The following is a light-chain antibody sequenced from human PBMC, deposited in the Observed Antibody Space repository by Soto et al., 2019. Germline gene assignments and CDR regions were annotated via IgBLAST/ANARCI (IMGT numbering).Light chain of an antibody. CDR1: QSISSW. V-gene: IGKV1-5*01. CDR2: DAS. CDR3: QQYNSYSWT. Sequence: DIQMTQSPSTLSASVGDRVTITCRASQSISSWLAWYQQKPGKAPKLLIYDASSVESGVPSRFSGSGSGTEFTLTIRSLQPDDFATYYCQQYNSYSWTVGQGTKVEIK. J-gene: IGKJ1*01.